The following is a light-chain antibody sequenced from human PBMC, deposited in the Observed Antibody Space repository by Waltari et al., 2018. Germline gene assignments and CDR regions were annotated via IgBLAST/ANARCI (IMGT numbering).Light chain of an antibody. CDR3: QQYYGTPPT. Sequence: DIVMTQSPDFLTVSLGERATINCKSSQSLLNSSNNKNFLAWYQQKLGQAPNLLIYWASTRKSGVPDRFSGSGSGTDFTLTISSLQAEDVAVYYCQQYYGTPPTFGQGTKVDIK. J-gene: IGKJ1*01. V-gene: IGKV4-1*01. CDR2: WAS. CDR1: QSLLNSSNNKNF.